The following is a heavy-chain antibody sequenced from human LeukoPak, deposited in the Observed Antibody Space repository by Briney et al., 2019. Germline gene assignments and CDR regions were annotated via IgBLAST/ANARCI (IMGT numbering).Heavy chain of an antibody. CDR3: ARTTQEGLFDY. CDR2: ISYDGSNK. CDR1: GFTFSSYA. Sequence: QPGGSLRLSCTASGFTFSSYAMHWVRQAPGKGLEWVAVISYDGSNKYYADSVKGRFTISRDNSKNTLYLQMGSLRAEDMAVYYCARTTQEGLFDYWGQGTLVTVSS. J-gene: IGHJ4*02. D-gene: IGHD1-14*01. V-gene: IGHV3-30*14.